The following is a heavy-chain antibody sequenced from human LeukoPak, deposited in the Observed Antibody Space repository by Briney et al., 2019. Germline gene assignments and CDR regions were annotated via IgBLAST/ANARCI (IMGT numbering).Heavy chain of an antibody. Sequence: PGGTLRLSCAASGFTFSSYGMNWVRQAPGKGLEWIGEINHSGSTNYNPSLKSRVTISVDTSKNQFSLKLSSVTAADTAVYYCARQGGGYRDYWGQGTLVTVSS. V-gene: IGHV4-34*01. CDR2: INHSGST. CDR1: GFTFSSYG. D-gene: IGHD5-12*01. CDR3: ARQGGGYRDY. J-gene: IGHJ4*02.